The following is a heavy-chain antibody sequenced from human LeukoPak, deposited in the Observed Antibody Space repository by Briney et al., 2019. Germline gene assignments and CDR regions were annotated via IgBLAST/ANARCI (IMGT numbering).Heavy chain of an antibody. Sequence: GGSLRLSCAASGFTFSSYSMNWVRQAPGKGLEWVSSISRSSDYIDYADSVKGRFTISRDNAKNSLYLQMNSLRAEDTAVYYCAREFLKDYGDRGWGQGTLVTVFS. D-gene: IGHD4-17*01. CDR1: GFTFSSYS. J-gene: IGHJ4*02. CDR2: ISRSSDYI. V-gene: IGHV3-21*01. CDR3: AREFLKDYGDRG.